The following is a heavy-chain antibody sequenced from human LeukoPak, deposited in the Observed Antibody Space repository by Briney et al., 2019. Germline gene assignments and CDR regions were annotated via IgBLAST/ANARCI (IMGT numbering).Heavy chain of an antibody. J-gene: IGHJ1*01. CDR2: IYYSGRT. D-gene: IGHD3-22*01. CDR1: ADSVSRSDSY. Sequence: SETLSLTCSVSADSVSRSDSYWDWIRQPPGKGLAWIGTIYYSGRTYYSPSLKSRVTLSVDTSSNQFSLNLRSVTAADTAVYYCARRRYSDGSGLEWGQGTLLSVSS. V-gene: IGHV4-39*01. CDR3: ARRRYSDGSGLE.